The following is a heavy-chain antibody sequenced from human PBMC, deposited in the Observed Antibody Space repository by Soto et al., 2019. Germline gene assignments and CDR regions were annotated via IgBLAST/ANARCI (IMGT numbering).Heavy chain of an antibody. CDR1: GFTFDDYG. V-gene: IGHV3-20*01. CDR2: INWNGGST. Sequence: VQLVESGGGVVRPGGSLRLSCAASGFTFDDYGMSWVRQAPGKGLEWVSGINWNGGSTGYADSVKGRFTISRDNAKNSLYLQMNSLRAEDTALYHCARRYDDYATQDDYGDYQGWFDPWGQGTLVTVSS. CDR3: ARRYDDYATQDDYGDYQGWFDP. D-gene: IGHD4-17*01. J-gene: IGHJ5*02.